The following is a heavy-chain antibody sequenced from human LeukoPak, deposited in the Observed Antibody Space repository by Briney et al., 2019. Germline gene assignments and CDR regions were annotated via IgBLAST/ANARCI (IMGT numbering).Heavy chain of an antibody. V-gene: IGHV4-39*01. J-gene: IGHJ4*02. CDR1: GDSIRSSSYY. Sequence: TLSLTCAVSGDSIRSSSYYWDCVRQPPGKGLEWIGSIYYSGSPDYNPSLKSRVTISVDTSNNQFSLKLSSVTAADTAVYHCARRSYYYDSSGYVDYWGQGTLVTVSS. CDR3: ARRSYYYDSSGYVDY. D-gene: IGHD3-22*01. CDR2: IYYSGSP.